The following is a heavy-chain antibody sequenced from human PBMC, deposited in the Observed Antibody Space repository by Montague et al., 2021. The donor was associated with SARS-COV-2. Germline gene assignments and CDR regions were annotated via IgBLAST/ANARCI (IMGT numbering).Heavy chain of an antibody. J-gene: IGHJ6*02. V-gene: IGHV3-21*01. CDR1: GFTFSSIS. D-gene: IGHD2-15*01. CDR3: ARFETSKFYSSGMDV. Sequence: SLRLSCAASGFTFSSISMNWVRQAPGKRLEWVSSISSESAYIVYAESVRGRFTISRDNAQNLLYLRMNSLRAEDTAVYYCARFETSKFYSSGMDVWGQGTTATVSS. CDR2: ISSESAYI.